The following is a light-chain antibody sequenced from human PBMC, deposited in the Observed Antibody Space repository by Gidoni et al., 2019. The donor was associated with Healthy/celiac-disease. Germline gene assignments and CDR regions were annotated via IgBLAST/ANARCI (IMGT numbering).Light chain of an antibody. V-gene: IGKV3-20*01. CDR2: GAS. J-gene: IGKJ2*02. CDR3: QHYGSSPRWT. Sequence: EIVLTQSPGTLSLSPGERATLSCRASQSVSSSYLAWYQQKPGQAPRLLIYGASSRATANPDRFSGSGSGTDFTLTISRLEPEDFAVYYCQHYGSSPRWTFGQGTKLEIK. CDR1: QSVSSSY.